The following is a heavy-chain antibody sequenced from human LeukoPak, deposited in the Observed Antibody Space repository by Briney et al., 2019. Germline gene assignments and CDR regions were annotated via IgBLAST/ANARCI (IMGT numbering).Heavy chain of an antibody. CDR1: GDSITSAGFY. D-gene: IGHD1-20*01. Sequence: SQTLSLTCTVSGDSITSAGFYWSWIRQPAGKGLEWIGRMRTREIASYNPSLRSRVTISIDTSKNQFSLRLTSVTAADTAVYYCVRDGGTFITESSTDRHNWLDPWGQGSLVTVSS. CDR3: VRDGGTFITESSTDRHNWLDP. J-gene: IGHJ5*02. V-gene: IGHV4-61*02. CDR2: MRTREIA.